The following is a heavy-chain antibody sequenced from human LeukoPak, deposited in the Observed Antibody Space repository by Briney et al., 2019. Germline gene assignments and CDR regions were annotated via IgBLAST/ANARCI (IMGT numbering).Heavy chain of an antibody. D-gene: IGHD3-22*01. CDR1: GGSISNYY. V-gene: IGHV4-4*07. Sequence: PSETLSLTCTVSGGSISNYYWSWIRQPAGKGLEWIGRIYTRGSTNYNPSLKSRVTISVDKSKNQFSLKLTSVTAADTALYYCARDHPPDYYDSSGLKTWGQGTLVTVSS. J-gene: IGHJ5*02. CDR3: ARDHPPDYYDSSGLKT. CDR2: IYTRGST.